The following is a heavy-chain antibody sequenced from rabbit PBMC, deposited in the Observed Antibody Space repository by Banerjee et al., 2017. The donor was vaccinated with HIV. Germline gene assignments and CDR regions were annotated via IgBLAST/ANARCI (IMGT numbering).Heavy chain of an antibody. CDR3: ARSTYIGNGGYLDL. Sequence: QQHLEESGGGLVKPGGTLTLTCTASGFTISSYYMCWVRQAPGKGLEWIACIDIDGGSAIGYASWAKGRFTISKTSSTTVTLQMTSLTAADTATYFCARSTYIGNGGYLDLWGQGTLVTVS. D-gene: IGHD1-1*01. J-gene: IGHJ4*01. CDR1: GFTISSYY. V-gene: IGHV1S45*01. CDR2: IDIDGGSAI.